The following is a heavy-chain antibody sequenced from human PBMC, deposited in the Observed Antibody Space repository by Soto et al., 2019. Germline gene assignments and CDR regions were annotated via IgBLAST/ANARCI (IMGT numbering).Heavy chain of an antibody. CDR1: GGTFSSYA. J-gene: IGHJ6*02. V-gene: IGHV1-69*13. Sequence: EASVKVSCKASGGTFSSYAISWVRPAPGQGLEWMGGIIPIFGTANYAQKFQGRVTITADESTSTAYMELSSLRSEDTAVYYCATSLWFGELRYNYYYGMDVWGQGTTVTVSS. CDR3: ATSLWFGELRYNYYYGMDV. CDR2: IIPIFGTA. D-gene: IGHD3-10*01.